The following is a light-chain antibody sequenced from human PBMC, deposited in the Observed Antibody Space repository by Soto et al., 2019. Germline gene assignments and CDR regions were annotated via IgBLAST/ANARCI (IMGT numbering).Light chain of an antibody. CDR1: QSVRSY. CDR3: QQRSLWPLT. J-gene: IGKJ4*01. V-gene: IGKV3-11*01. CDR2: ETS. Sequence: EIVLTQSPATLSLSPGESATLSCRASQSVRSYLAWYQKKPGQAPRLIIYETSNRATGVPARFSGSGSGTDFTLTISSLEAEDVAVYYCQQRSLWPLTFGGGTKVEIK.